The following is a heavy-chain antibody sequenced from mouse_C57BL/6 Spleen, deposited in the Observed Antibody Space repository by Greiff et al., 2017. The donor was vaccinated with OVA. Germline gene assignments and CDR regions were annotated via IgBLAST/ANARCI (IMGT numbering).Heavy chain of an antibody. CDR3: ARERDYYGSFDY. Sequence: VQLQQPGTELVKPGASVKLSCKASGYTFPSYWMHWVKQRPGQGLGWIGNINPSNGGTNYNQKFKSKTTLTVDKSSSTAYRQLSSLTSEDSAVYYGARERDYYGSFDYWGKGTTLTVSS. CDR2: INPSNGGT. J-gene: IGHJ2*01. V-gene: IGHV1-53*01. D-gene: IGHD1-1*01. CDR1: GYTFPSYW.